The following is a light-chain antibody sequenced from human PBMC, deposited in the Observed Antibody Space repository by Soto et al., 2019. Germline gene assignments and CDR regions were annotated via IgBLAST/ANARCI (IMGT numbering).Light chain of an antibody. V-gene: IGKV1-5*01. CDR1: QSISSW. Sequence: DIQMTQSPSTLAASVGDRVSITFRASQSISSWLAWYQQKPGKARKLLIYDASSLESGVPSRFSGSGSGTKFTLTISSLRPDDFATYYCQQYNSYWTFGQGTKVDI. CDR3: QQYNSYWT. J-gene: IGKJ1*01. CDR2: DAS.